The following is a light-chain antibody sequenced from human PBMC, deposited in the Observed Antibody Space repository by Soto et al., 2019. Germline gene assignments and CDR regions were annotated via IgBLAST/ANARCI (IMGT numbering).Light chain of an antibody. CDR2: DVN. J-gene: IGLJ2*01. CDR1: SSDVGAYNY. CDR3: GSYTTSGSVV. Sequence: LTQPASVSGSPGQSIAISCTGTSSDVGAYNYVSWYQQHPGKAPKLIIYDVNNRPSGVSNRFSGSKSGNTASLTISGLQAEDEADYYCGSYTTSGSVVFGGGTKLTVL. V-gene: IGLV2-14*01.